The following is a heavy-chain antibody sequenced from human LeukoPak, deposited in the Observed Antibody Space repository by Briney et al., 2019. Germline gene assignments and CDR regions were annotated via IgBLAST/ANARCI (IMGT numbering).Heavy chain of an antibody. CDR1: GGSISSSNW. D-gene: IGHD3-3*01. Sequence: PSGTLSLTCAVSGGSISSSNWWSWVRQPPGKGLEWIGEIYHSGSTNYNPSLKSRVTISVDTSKNQFSLKLSSVTAADTAVYYCARGSPTYYDFWSGYLFDYWGQGTLVTVSS. CDR2: IYHSGST. J-gene: IGHJ4*02. V-gene: IGHV4-4*02. CDR3: ARGSPTYYDFWSGYLFDY.